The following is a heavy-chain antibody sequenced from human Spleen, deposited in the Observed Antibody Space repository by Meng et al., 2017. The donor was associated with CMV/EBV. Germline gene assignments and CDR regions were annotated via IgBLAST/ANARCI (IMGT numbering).Heavy chain of an antibody. Sequence: LSLTCAASGFIFSRYWMHWVRQAPGKGLVWVSRINPDGSDTTYADSVKGRFTISRDNAKNTLYLQMNSLRAEDTAVYYCVRDSYLNALYYGMDVWGQGTTVTVFS. J-gene: IGHJ6*02. CDR2: INPDGSDT. CDR1: GFIFSRYW. D-gene: IGHD2/OR15-2a*01. CDR3: VRDSYLNALYYGMDV. V-gene: IGHV3-74*03.